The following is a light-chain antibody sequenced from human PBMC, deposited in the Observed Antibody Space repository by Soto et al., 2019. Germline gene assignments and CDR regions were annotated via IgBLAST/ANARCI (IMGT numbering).Light chain of an antibody. CDR2: GAS. CDR3: QQYNNWPLT. Sequence: EIVMTQSPATLSVSPGERATLSCRASRSVSSNLAWYQQKPGQAPRLLIYGASTRATGIPARFSGSGSGTEFTLTISSLQSEDFVVYYCQQYNNWPLTFGGGTKVDIK. V-gene: IGKV3-15*01. J-gene: IGKJ4*01. CDR1: RSVSSN.